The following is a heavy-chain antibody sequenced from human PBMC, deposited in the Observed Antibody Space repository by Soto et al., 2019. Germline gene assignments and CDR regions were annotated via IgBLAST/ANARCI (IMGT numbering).Heavy chain of an antibody. CDR1: GYSFTSYG. CDR2: IYPGDSDT. J-gene: IGHJ3*02. D-gene: IGHD3-16*01. V-gene: IGHV5-51*01. CDR3: ARRMITFGGARNSNQAFDI. Sequence: PGESLKISCKGSGYSFTSYGIGWVRQMPGKGLEWMGIIYPGDSDTRYSPSFQGQVTISADKSISTAYLQWRSLKASDTAMYYCARRMITFGGARNSNQAFDIWGQGTMVTVSS.